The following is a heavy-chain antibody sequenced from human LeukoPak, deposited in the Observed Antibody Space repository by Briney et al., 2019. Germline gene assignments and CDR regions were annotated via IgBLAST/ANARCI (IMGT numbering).Heavy chain of an antibody. D-gene: IGHD3-9*01. CDR1: GYSFTSYW. CDR2: IYPDDSDT. Sequence: GESLKISCKGSGYSFTSYWIGWVRQMPGKGLEWMGIIYPDDSDTRYSPSFQGQVTISADKSISTAYLQWSSLKASDTAMYYCAMGLRYFDEGTTFDYWGQGTLVTVSS. J-gene: IGHJ4*02. V-gene: IGHV5-51*01. CDR3: AMGLRYFDEGTTFDY.